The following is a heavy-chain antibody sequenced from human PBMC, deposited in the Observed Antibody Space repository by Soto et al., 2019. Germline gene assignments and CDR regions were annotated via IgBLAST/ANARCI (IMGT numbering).Heavy chain of an antibody. CDR3: AKDAYTPIRTTAHDSGGLDH. J-gene: IGHJ4*02. D-gene: IGHD4-4*01. V-gene: IGHV3-30*18. CDR2: ISRDGNNK. Sequence: WWSLRLSCATSVFTFRFYDMHWVRQAPGKGLEWVAIISRDGNNKDYGDSVKGRFTISRDNSKNTLYLQMNSLRGEDTAVYYCAKDAYTPIRTTAHDSGGLDHWGRGTLVTVSS. CDR1: VFTFRFYD.